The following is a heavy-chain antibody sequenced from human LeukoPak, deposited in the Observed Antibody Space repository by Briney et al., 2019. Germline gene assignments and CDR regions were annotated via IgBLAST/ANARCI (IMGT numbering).Heavy chain of an antibody. CDR2: IIPIFGTA. D-gene: IGHD3-22*01. J-gene: IGHJ4*02. CDR3: ARAGYYHDSSGYYDY. Sequence: SVKVSCKASGGTFSSYAISWVRQAPGQGLEWMGGIIPIFGTANYAQKFQGRVTITTDESTSTAYMELSSLRSEDTAVYYCARAGYYHDSSGYYDYWGQGTLVTVSS. V-gene: IGHV1-69*05. CDR1: GGTFSSYA.